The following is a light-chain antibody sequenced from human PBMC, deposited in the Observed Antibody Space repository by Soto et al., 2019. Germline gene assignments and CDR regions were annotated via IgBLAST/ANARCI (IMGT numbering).Light chain of an antibody. J-gene: IGKJ1*01. CDR1: QSLLFISNNKKY. CDR3: QQYYSTPPT. CDR2: WAS. Sequence: DIVMTQSPDSLTLSLGERATINCRSSQSLLFISNNKKYLAWYQQKPGQPPKLLIYWASTRESGVPDRFSGSGSGTDFTLTISSLQAEDVAVYYCQQYYSTPPTFGQGTKVEIK. V-gene: IGKV4-1*01.